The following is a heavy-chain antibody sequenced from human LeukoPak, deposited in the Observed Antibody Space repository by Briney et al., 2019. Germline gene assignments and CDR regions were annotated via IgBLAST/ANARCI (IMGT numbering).Heavy chain of an antibody. J-gene: IGHJ4*02. CDR2: IWPDGTNK. D-gene: IGHD4-17*01. V-gene: IGHV3-33*06. CDR1: GFRFNNYV. Sequence: PGGSLRLSSAASGFRFNNYVMHWVRQAPGKGLEWVALIWPDGTNKYYADFVKGRFTISRDNSRNTLFLQMNSLRAEDTAVYYCAKDATVTISGSYFDCWGQGTLVTVSS. CDR3: AKDATVTISGSYFDC.